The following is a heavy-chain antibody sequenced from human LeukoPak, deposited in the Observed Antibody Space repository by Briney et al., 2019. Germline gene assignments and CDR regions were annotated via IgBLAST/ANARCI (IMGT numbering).Heavy chain of an antibody. CDR2: MNPNSGNT. J-gene: IGHJ5*02. CDR1: GYTFTSYD. Sequence: ASVKVSCKASGYTFTSYDINWVRQATGQGLEWMGWMNPNSGNTGYAQKFQGRVSMTRNTSISTAYMELSSLRSEDTAVYYCARGLGYYGSGKSWFDPWGQGTLVTVSS. V-gene: IGHV1-8*01. CDR3: ARGLGYYGSGKSWFDP. D-gene: IGHD3-10*01.